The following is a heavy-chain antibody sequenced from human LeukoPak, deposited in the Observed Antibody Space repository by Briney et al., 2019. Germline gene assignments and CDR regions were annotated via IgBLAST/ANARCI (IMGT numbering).Heavy chain of an antibody. D-gene: IGHD3-10*01. Sequence: KPSETLSLTCTVSGGSISSSSYYWGWIRQPPGKWLEWIGSIYYSGSTYYNPSLKSRVTISVDTSKNQFSLKLSSVTAADTAVYYCARHADCSSTSCRPDYYGSGSYLFDYWGQGTLVTVSS. J-gene: IGHJ4*02. CDR3: ARHADCSSTSCRPDYYGSGSYLFDY. CDR2: IYYSGST. V-gene: IGHV4-39*01. CDR1: GGSISSSSYY.